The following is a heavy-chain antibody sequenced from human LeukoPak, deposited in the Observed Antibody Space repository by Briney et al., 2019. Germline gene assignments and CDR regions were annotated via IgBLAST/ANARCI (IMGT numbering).Heavy chain of an antibody. CDR1: GYTFTSYA. CDR2: INPNSGGT. Sequence: ASVKVSCKASGYTFTSYAMNWVRQAPGQGLEWMGWINPNSGGTNYAQKFQGRVTMTRDTSISTAYMELSRLRSDDTAVYYCARGLVPAAERDYWGQGTLVTVSS. CDR3: ARGLVPAAERDY. D-gene: IGHD2-2*01. V-gene: IGHV1-2*02. J-gene: IGHJ4*02.